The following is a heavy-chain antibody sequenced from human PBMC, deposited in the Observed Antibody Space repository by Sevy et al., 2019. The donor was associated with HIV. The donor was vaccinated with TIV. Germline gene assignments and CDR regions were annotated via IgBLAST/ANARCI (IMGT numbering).Heavy chain of an antibody. J-gene: IGHJ5*02. CDR2: IIPIFGTT. V-gene: IGHV1-69*13. CDR1: GGTFSTYA. Sequence: ASLKVSCKASGGTFSTYAISWVRQAPGQGLEWMGGIIPIFGTTNYAQNFQGRVTITADESTSTAYMKLSSLRSEDTAVYYCAKMDSANDDNGGGDNWFDPWGQGTLVTVSS. CDR3: AKMDSANDDNGGGDNWFDP. D-gene: IGHD5-12*01.